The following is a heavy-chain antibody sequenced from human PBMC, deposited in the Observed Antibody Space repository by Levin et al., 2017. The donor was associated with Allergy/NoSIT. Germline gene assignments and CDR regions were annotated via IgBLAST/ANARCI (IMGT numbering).Heavy chain of an antibody. J-gene: IGHJ4*02. CDR1: GFTFSRYA. CDR2: ISASRTTT. CDR3: AKDPTVVGAYYFDY. Sequence: GGSLRLSCAASGFTFSRYAMSWVRQAPGKGLEWVSTISASRTTTYYADYVKGRFTFSRDNSQNTLYLEVSSLRADDTAVYYWAKDPTVVGAYYFDYWGQGTLVTVSS. D-gene: IGHD1-26*01. V-gene: IGHV3-23*01.